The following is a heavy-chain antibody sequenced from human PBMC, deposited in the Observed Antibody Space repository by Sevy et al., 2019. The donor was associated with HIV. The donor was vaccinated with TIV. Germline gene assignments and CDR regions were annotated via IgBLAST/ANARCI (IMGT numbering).Heavy chain of an antibody. CDR1: RDSVSSNSAA. Sequence: SETLSLTCAISRDSVSSNSAAWNWIRQSPSRGLEWLGRTYYRSKWYNDYAVSVKSRITINPDTSKNQFSLQLNSVTPEDTAVYYCAREIDYGDYNWFDPWGQGTLVTVSS. CDR3: AREIDYGDYNWFDP. J-gene: IGHJ5*02. D-gene: IGHD4-17*01. CDR2: TYYRSKWYN. V-gene: IGHV6-1*01.